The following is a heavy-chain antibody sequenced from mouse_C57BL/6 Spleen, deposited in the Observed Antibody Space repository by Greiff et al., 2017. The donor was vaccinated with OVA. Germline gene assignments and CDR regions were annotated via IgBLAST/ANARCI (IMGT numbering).Heavy chain of an antibody. CDR3: ADSYDGYSWFAY. D-gene: IGHD2-3*01. CDR2: IRLKSDNYAT. Sequence: EVKLQESGGGLVQPGGSMKLSCVASGFTFSNYWMNWVRQSPEKGLEWVAQIRLKSDNYATHYAESVKGRFTISRDDSKSSVYLQMNNLRAEDTGFYYCADSYDGYSWFAYWGQGTLVTVSA. CDR1: GFTFSNYW. J-gene: IGHJ3*01. V-gene: IGHV6-3*01.